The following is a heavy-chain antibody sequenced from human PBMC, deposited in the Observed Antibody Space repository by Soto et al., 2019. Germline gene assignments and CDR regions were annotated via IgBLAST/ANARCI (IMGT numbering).Heavy chain of an antibody. D-gene: IGHD2-21*02. CDR2: INAGNGNT. Sequence: QVQLVQSGAEVKKPGASVKVSCKASGYTFTSYAMHWGRQAPGQRLEWMGWINAGNGNTKYSQKFQGRVNITRDTSASTAYMELSSLRSEDTAVYYCARSIVVVTAADYWGQGTLVTVSS. CDR1: GYTFTSYA. V-gene: IGHV1-3*01. CDR3: ARSIVVVTAADY. J-gene: IGHJ4*02.